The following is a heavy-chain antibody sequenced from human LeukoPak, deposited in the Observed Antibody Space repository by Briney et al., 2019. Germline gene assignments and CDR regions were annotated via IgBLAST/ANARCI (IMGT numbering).Heavy chain of an antibody. CDR2: ISYGGNT. J-gene: IGHJ4*02. CDR1: GFTFSSYW. D-gene: IGHD5-12*01. CDR3: ARAPVATPSEFDY. V-gene: IGHV4-28*03. Sequence: PGGSLRLSCAASGFTFSSYWMDWIRQHPGKGPEWIGYISYGGNTYYNPSLKSRVAISADTPKNQFSLKLSSTTAADTAVYYCARAPVATPSEFDYWGQGTLVTVSS.